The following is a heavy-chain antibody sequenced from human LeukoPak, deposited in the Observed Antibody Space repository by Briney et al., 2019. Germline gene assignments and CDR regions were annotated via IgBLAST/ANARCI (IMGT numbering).Heavy chain of an antibody. CDR2: IYYSGTT. CDR3: AKGAGGFSYYNWFDP. J-gene: IGHJ5*02. Sequence: SETLSLTCTVSSGSISTSNYYWGWVRQSPGKALEWIGSIYYSGTTHYSPSLESRVTISVDTSKNQFSLKLASVTAADTAIYYCAKGAGGFSYYNWFDPWGQGTLVTVSS. D-gene: IGHD5-18*01. V-gene: IGHV4-39*07. CDR1: SGSISTSNYY.